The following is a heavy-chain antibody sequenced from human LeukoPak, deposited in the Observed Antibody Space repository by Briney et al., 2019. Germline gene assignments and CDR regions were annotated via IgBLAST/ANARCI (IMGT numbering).Heavy chain of an antibody. CDR1: GDSISNNY. CDR2: LYYTGST. J-gene: IGHJ3*01. Sequence: SETLSLTCTVSGDSISNNYWGWIRQPPGKGLEWIAYLYYTGSTYYNPSLQSRVSISADTSKKQVSLKMTSVTAADTAIYYCARMEEYRLHATMVFDFWGRGTAVTVSA. D-gene: IGHD2-2*01. CDR3: ARMEEYRLHATMVFDF. V-gene: IGHV4-59*01.